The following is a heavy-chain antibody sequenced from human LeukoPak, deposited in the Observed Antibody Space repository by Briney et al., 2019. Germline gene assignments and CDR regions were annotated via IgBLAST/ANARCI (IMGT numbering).Heavy chain of an antibody. V-gene: IGHV4-59*01. CDR3: ARDAIYSGYDLFDY. J-gene: IGHJ4*02. Sequence: SETLSLICTVSGGSISSYYWSWIRQPPGKGLEWIGYIYYSGSTNYNPSLKSRVTISVDTSKNQFSLKLSSVTAADTAVYYCARDAIYSGYDLFDYWGQGTLVTVSS. CDR2: IYYSGST. D-gene: IGHD5-12*01. CDR1: GGSISSYY.